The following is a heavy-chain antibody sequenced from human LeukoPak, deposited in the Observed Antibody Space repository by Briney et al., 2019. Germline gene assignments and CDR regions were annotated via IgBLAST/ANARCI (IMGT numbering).Heavy chain of an antibody. J-gene: IGHJ6*03. CDR2: VYYSGST. CDR3: ARVEEGYGSGRRENYYYYYMDV. Sequence: SETLSLTCTVSGGSISTYYWNWLRQPPGKGLEWIGYVYYSGSTNYNPSPKSRVTISIDTSKSQFSLKLSSVTAADTAVYYCARVEEGYGSGRRENYYYYYMDVWGKGTTVTISS. CDR1: GGSISTYY. V-gene: IGHV4-59*01. D-gene: IGHD3-10*01.